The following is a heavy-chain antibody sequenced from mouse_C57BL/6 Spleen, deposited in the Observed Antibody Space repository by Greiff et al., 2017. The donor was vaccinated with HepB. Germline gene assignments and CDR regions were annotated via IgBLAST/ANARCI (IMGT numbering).Heavy chain of an antibody. CDR1: GFTFSDYG. V-gene: IGHV5-17*01. J-gene: IGHJ3*01. CDR2: ISSGSSTI. CDR3: ARSVYDGSSYDWFAY. D-gene: IGHD1-1*01. Sequence: EVHLVESGGGLVKPGGSLKLSCAASGFTFSDYGMHWVRQAPEKGLEWVAYISSGSSTIYYADTVKGRFTISRDNAKNTLFLQMTSLRSEDTAMYYCARSVYDGSSYDWFAYWGQGTLVTVSA.